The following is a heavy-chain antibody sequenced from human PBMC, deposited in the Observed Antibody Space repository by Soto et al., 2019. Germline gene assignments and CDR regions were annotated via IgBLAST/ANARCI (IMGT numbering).Heavy chain of an antibody. CDR3: ARRSYYGMDV. J-gene: IGHJ6*02. Sequence: EVQLVESGGGSVQPGGSLRLSCAASGFTFSSYSMNWVRQAPGKGLEWVSYISSSSSTIYYADSVKGRFTISRDNAKNSLYLQMNSLRAEDTAVYYCARRSYYGMDVWGQGTTVTVSS. V-gene: IGHV3-48*01. CDR1: GFTFSSYS. CDR2: ISSSSSTI.